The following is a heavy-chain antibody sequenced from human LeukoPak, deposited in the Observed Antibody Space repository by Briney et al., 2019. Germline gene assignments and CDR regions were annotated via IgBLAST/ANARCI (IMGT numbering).Heavy chain of an antibody. CDR3: AKNGDRGAYCTGGTCYPYFYYYMDV. V-gene: IGHV3-23*01. D-gene: IGHD2-15*01. CDR2: ISSTGGTT. J-gene: IGHJ6*03. Sequence: ETLSLTCAVSGGSISSNSYYWGWIRQPPGKGLEWVSSISSTGGTTYYADSVKGRFTISRDNSKNTLYLQMNSLRAEDTAIYYCAKNGDRGAYCTGGTCYPYFYYYMDVWGKGTTVTI. CDR1: GGSISSNSYY.